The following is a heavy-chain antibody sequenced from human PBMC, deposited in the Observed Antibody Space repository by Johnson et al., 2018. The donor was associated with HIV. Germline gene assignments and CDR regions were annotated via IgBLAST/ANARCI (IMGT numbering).Heavy chain of an antibody. Sequence: VQLVESGGGLIQPGGSLRLSCVASGFIVSTKYMSWVRQAPGKGLEWVSVIYSGGSTYHADSVKGRFTISRDNSKNTLYLQMNSLRAEDTAVYYCARMVGGEAFDIWGQGTMVTVSS. V-gene: IGHV3-66*02. J-gene: IGHJ3*02. CDR2: IYSGGST. D-gene: IGHD1-26*01. CDR1: GFIVSTKY. CDR3: ARMVGGEAFDI.